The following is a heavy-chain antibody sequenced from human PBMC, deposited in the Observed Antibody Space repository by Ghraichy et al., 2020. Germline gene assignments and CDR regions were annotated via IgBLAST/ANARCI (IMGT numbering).Heavy chain of an antibody. CDR3: ARGPFNTTSSPFYYGLDI. D-gene: IGHD6-6*01. CDR1: GFTFNDYF. J-gene: IGHJ6*02. V-gene: IGHV3-11*01. CDR2: IDSRDTSI. Sequence: GGSLRLSCAASGFTFNDYFMTWIRQAPGKGLEFISYIDSRDTSISYADSVKGRFTISRDNAKTSLYLQMNSLRAEDTAVYYCARGPFNTTSSPFYYGLDIWGQGTAVTVSS.